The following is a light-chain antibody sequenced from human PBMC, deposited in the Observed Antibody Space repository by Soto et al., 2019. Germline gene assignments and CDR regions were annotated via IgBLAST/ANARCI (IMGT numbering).Light chain of an antibody. J-gene: IGLJ1*01. CDR1: SSDVCRYNY. Sequence: QSALTQPRSVSGSPGQSVTISCTGTSSDVCRYNYVSWYQQHPGKAPKVMIYDVSERPSGVPDRFSGSKSGNTASLTISGLQAEDEADYYCCSYAGSPRYVFGTGTKLTVL. CDR2: DVS. CDR3: CSYAGSPRYV. V-gene: IGLV2-11*01.